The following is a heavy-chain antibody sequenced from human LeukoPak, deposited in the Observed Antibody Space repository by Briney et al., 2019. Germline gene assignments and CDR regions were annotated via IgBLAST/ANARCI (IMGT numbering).Heavy chain of an antibody. CDR2: VPLGVRNI. CDR3: AKDPGYCSGGSCYHYYYGRDV. CDR1: GFAFNDCG. V-gene: IGHV3-30*18. D-gene: IGHD2-15*01. Sequence: GRSLRLSCAASGFAFNDCGMHWPRQFPGKAREWVAVVPLGVRNIYYADSVKGRFTNSRDNSKNTVYLQMTSLRAEHPALYYRAKDPGYCSGGSCYHYYYGRDVWAQGTTDPVSS. J-gene: IGHJ6*01.